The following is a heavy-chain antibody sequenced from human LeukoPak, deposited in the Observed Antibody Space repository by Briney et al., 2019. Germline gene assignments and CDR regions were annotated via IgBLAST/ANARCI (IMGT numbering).Heavy chain of an antibody. Sequence: GGSLRLSCAASGFTFRNYWMGWVRQAPGKGLEWVANTKPDGSAEYYADSVRGRFTTSRDNANNFLYLQMNRLRAEDTAVYYCARAPYYYDSSGSQYYYYGMDVWGQGTTVTVSS. J-gene: IGHJ6*02. CDR1: GFTFRNYW. CDR3: ARAPYYYDSSGSQYYYYGMDV. D-gene: IGHD3-22*01. CDR2: TKPDGSAE. V-gene: IGHV3-7*01.